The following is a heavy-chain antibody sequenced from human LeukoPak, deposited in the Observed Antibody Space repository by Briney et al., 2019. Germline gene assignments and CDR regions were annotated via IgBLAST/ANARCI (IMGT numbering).Heavy chain of an antibody. CDR3: ARGYAQAEVTAPDY. V-gene: IGHV3-53*01. Sequence: GGSLRLSCAASGFIVNSYYMSWFRQAPGKGLXXXSVIYTAGTTHYADSVRGRFIISRDYSKNTLNLQMNSLRAEDTAVYYCARGYAQAEVTAPDYWGQGILVTVSS. D-gene: IGHD1-14*01. CDR2: IYTAGTT. CDR1: GFIVNSYY. J-gene: IGHJ4*02.